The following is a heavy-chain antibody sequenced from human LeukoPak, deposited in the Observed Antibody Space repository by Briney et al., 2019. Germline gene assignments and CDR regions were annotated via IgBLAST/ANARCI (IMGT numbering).Heavy chain of an antibody. CDR3: ARDSYSGSYGADYYYYMDV. V-gene: IGHV3-21*01. Sequence: GGSLRLSCAASGSTFSTFAMNWVRQTPGQGLEWVSSITSGSSHIYYADSVKGRFTISRDNAKSSLYLQMNSLRAEDTAVYYCARDSYSGSYGADYYYYMDVWGKGTTVTISS. D-gene: IGHD1-26*01. CDR1: GSTFSTFA. CDR2: ITSGSSHI. J-gene: IGHJ6*03.